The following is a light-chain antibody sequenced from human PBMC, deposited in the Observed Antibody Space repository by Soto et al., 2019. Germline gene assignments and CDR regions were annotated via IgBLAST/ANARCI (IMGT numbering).Light chain of an antibody. Sequence: QSVLTQPRSVSGSPGQSVTISCTGTSTDVGGYNAVSWYQQHPGKAPKLMIYDVTERPSGVPDRFSGSKSGNTASLTISGLQAEDEADYYCSSYAGTYTCVVFGGGTQLTVL. CDR3: SSYAGTYTCVV. J-gene: IGLJ2*01. V-gene: IGLV2-11*01. CDR1: STDVGGYNA. CDR2: DVT.